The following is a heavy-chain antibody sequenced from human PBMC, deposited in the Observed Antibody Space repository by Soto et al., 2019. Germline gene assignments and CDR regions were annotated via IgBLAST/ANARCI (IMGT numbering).Heavy chain of an antibody. CDR2: ISYDGSNK. CDR1: GFTFSSYG. V-gene: IGHV3-30*18. J-gene: IGHJ3*02. Sequence: GGSLRLSCAASGFTFSSYGMHWVRQAPGKGLEWVAVISYDGSNKYYADSVKGRFTISRDNSKNTLYLQMNSLRAEDTAVYYCAKLPSPRERGLRAVAVHGAFDIWGQGTMVTVSS. CDR3: AKLPSPRERGLRAVAVHGAFDI. D-gene: IGHD6-19*01.